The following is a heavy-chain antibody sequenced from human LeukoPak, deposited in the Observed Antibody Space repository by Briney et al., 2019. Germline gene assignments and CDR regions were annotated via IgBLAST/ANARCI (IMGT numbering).Heavy chain of an antibody. CDR3: ASMTTGI. CDR1: GFTFSSYA. J-gene: IGHJ4*02. Sequence: GGSLRLSCAASGFTFSSYAMHWVRQAPGKGLEWVAVISYDGSNKYYADSVKGRFTISRDNSKNTLYLQMNSLRAEDTAVYYCASMTTGIWGQGTLVTVSS. V-gene: IGHV3-30-3*01. D-gene: IGHD4-17*01. CDR2: ISYDGSNK.